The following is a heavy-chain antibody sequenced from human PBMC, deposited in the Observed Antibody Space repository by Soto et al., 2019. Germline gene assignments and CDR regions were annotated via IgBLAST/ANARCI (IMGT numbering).Heavy chain of an antibody. CDR1: GGSFSSGSYY. V-gene: IGHV4-61*01. J-gene: IGHJ6*02. D-gene: IGHD3-10*01. Sequence: XTLSLPCTVSGGSFSSGSYYWSWIRQPPGKGLEWIWYIYYSGSTNYNPSLKSRVTISIDTSKNQFSLKLSSVTAADTAVYYCARDPNPGGYYYYYYGMDVWGQGTTVTVS. CDR2: IYYSGST. CDR3: ARDPNPGGYYYYYYGMDV.